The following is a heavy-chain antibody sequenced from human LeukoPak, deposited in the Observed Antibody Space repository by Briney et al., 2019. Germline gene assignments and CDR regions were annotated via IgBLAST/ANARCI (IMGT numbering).Heavy chain of an antibody. CDR2: ISGSGGST. Sequence: GGSLRLSCAASGFAFSSYAMSWVRQAPGKGLEWVSAISGSGGSTYYADSVKGRFTISRDNSKNTLYLQMNSLRAEDTAVYYCAKDPASVGMYYYYYGMDVWGQGTTVTVSS. CDR3: AKDPASVGMYYYYYGMDV. J-gene: IGHJ6*02. D-gene: IGHD3-10*01. CDR1: GFAFSSYA. V-gene: IGHV3-23*01.